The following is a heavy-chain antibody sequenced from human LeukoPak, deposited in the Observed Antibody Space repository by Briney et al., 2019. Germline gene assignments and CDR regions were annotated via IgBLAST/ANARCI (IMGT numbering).Heavy chain of an antibody. CDR2: ISAYNGNT. J-gene: IGHJ6*03. CDR3: ARDGIVVPAAIPHYYYYYYMDV. CDR1: GYTFTSYG. Sequence: GSVKVSCKAPGYTFTSYGISWVRQAPGQGLEWMGWISAYNGNTNYAQKLQGRVTMTTDTSTSTAYMELRSLRSDDTAVYYCARDGIVVPAAIPHYYYYYYMDVWGKGTTVTVSS. D-gene: IGHD2-2*02. V-gene: IGHV1-18*01.